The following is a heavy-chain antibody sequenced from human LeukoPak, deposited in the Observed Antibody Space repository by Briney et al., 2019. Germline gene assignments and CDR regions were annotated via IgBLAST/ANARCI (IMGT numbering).Heavy chain of an antibody. D-gene: IGHD3-10*01. CDR2: IWYDGSNK. Sequence: PGGSLRLSCAASGFTVSSNYMSWVRQAPGKGLEWVAVIWYDGSNKYYADSVKGRFTISRDNSKNTLYLQMNSLRAEDTAVYYCATEGGSDSDYWGQGTLVTVSS. J-gene: IGHJ4*02. CDR3: ATEGGSDSDY. V-gene: IGHV3-33*08. CDR1: GFTVSSNY.